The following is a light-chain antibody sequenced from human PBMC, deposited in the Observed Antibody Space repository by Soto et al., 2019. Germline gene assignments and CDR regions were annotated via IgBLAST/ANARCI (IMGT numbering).Light chain of an antibody. Sequence: EIVMTQSPVTLSVSPGERATLSCRASQNISRSLAWYQQKPGQGPSLLIYGTSTRAGGVPARFSGGGSGTEFILTISSLQSEDFAVYYCQQYNNWPRTFGQGTKVDIK. CDR2: GTS. CDR3: QQYNNWPRT. V-gene: IGKV3-15*01. CDR1: QNISRS. J-gene: IGKJ1*01.